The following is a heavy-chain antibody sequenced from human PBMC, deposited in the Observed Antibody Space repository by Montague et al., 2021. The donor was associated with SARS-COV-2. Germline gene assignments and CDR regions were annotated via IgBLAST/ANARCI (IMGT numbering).Heavy chain of an antibody. J-gene: IGHJ4*02. CDR1: AGSMSGSF. D-gene: IGHD4-23*01. CDR2: INLSRNN. V-gene: IGHV4-34*01. Sequence: SETLSLTCAVYAGSMSGSFLTRIRQSTSNGLESTAEINLSRNNNHNFIPVSRSRVTKPEDTSKSQFSLKLTSVTAADTGVYYCARWDPQTVTLIGLRGKSACRYWGPVTLVTVSS. CDR3: ARWDPQTVTLIGLRGKSACRY.